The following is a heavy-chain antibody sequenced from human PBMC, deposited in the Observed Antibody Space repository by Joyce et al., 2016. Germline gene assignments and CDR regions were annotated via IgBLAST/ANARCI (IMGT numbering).Heavy chain of an antibody. CDR1: GDSVTSGHYY. D-gene: IGHD1-26*01. V-gene: IGHV4-61*01. J-gene: IGHJ4*02. CDR3: ATAPIMGAPTPER. Sequence: QVQLQESGPGLVKASETLSLTCSVSGDSVTSGHYYWSWIRQPPGKGLEWIGIINYYGGTEYDPSLKSRFTISLDTPNNRFSLSVRSVTAADTAVYFCATAPIMGAPTPERWGQGTLVTVSS. CDR2: INYYGGT.